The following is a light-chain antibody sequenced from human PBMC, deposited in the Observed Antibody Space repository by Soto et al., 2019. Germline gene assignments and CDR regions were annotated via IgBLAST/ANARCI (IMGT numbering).Light chain of an antibody. Sequence: PMTQAPSSPAVSLGDRGTITCKASQNISNNLTWYQQKPGRAPKLLIYDASNWEAGVPSRFRGSGSGTDFTFTISRLQPEDIATYYCQQYENLPSFGQGTRLEIK. CDR1: QNISNN. J-gene: IGKJ5*01. V-gene: IGKV1-33*01. CDR3: QQYENLPS. CDR2: DAS.